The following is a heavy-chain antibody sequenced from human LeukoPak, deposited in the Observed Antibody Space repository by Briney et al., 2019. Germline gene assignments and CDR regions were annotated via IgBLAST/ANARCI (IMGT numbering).Heavy chain of an antibody. V-gene: IGHV1-69*01. Sequence: GSSVKVSCKASGGTFSSYAISWVRQAPGQGLQWMGGIIPIFGTANYAQKFQGRVTITADESTSTAYMELSSLRSEDTAVHYCARVQYQLLQGLDYWGQGTLVTVSS. CDR3: ARVQYQLLQGLDY. J-gene: IGHJ4*02. D-gene: IGHD2-2*01. CDR1: GGTFSSYA. CDR2: IIPIFGTA.